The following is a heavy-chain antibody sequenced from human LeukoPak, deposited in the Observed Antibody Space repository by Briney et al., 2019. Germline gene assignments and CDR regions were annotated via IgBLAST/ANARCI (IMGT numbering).Heavy chain of an antibody. Sequence: PGGSLRLSCGASGFTFSSYWMSWVRQAPGKGLEWVANIKQDGSEKYYVDSVKGRFTISRDNAKNSLYLQMNSLRAEDTAVYYCARDKGGYDHWGQGTLVTVSS. V-gene: IGHV3-7*01. CDR2: IKQDGSEK. J-gene: IGHJ5*02. CDR1: GFTFSSYW. CDR3: ARDKGGYDH. D-gene: IGHD5-12*01.